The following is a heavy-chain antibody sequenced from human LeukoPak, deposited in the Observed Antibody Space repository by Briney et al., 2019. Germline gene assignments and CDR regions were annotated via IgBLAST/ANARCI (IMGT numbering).Heavy chain of an antibody. J-gene: IGHJ3*02. CDR3: ARDLVDVDAFDI. CDR1: GDSVSRNSAA. CDR2: TYYRSKWYS. Sequence: SQTLSLTCAISGDSVSRNSAAWSWIRQSPSRGLEWLGRTYYRSKWYSDYPVSVKGRITINPDTSKNQFSLQLNSVTPEDTAVYYCARDLVDVDAFDIWGQGTMVTVSS. D-gene: IGHD3-9*01. V-gene: IGHV6-1*01.